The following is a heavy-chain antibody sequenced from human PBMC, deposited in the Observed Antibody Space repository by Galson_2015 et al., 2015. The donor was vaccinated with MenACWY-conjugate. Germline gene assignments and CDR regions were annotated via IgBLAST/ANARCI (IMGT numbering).Heavy chain of an antibody. CDR3: ARGVTRTSGTINWYFDF. V-gene: IGHV6-1*01. J-gene: IGHJ2*01. CDR1: GDSVSSHSAA. Sequence: CAISGDSVSSHSAAWTWIRQSPSRGLEWLGRTYYRSRWHNDYAVSVKSRITINPDTSRNQLSLQLSSVTPEDTAVYYCARGVTRTSGTINWYFDFWGRGTLVIVSS. CDR2: TYYRSRWHN. D-gene: IGHD6-13*01.